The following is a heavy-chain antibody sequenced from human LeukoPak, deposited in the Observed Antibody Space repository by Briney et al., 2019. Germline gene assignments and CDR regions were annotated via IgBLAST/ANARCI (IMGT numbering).Heavy chain of an antibody. CDR3: AKDLSGY. Sequence: GGSERLWCKASVYSKSGYARGWLRIAKGKGLEWLSAISGSGGSTYYADSVEGRFTISRDNSKNTLYLQMNSLRAEDTAVYYCAKDLSGYLGQGTLVTVSS. J-gene: IGHJ4*02. V-gene: IGHV3-23*01. CDR2: ISGSGGST. D-gene: IGHD7-27*01. CDR1: VYSKSGYA.